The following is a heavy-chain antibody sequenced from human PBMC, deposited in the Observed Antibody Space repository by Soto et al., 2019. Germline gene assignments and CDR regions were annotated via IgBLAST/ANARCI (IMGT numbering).Heavy chain of an antibody. CDR1: GYTFTSYD. V-gene: IGHV1-8*01. Sequence: QVQLVQSGAEVKKPGASVKVSCKASGYTFTSYDINWVRQATGQGLEWMGWMNPNSGNTGYAQKFQGRVTMTRNTSISTAYMELSSLRSEDTAVYYCARGSSEYCGGDCYLVYYYGMDVWGQGTTVTVSS. J-gene: IGHJ6*02. D-gene: IGHD2-21*02. CDR3: ARGSSEYCGGDCYLVYYYGMDV. CDR2: MNPNSGNT.